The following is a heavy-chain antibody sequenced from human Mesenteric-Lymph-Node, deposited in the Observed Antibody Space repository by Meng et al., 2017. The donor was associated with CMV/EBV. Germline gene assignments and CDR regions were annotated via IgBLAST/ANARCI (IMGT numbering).Heavy chain of an antibody. D-gene: IGHD3-10*01. V-gene: IGHV3-73*01. CDR3: TGTGVLGG. CDR1: GFTFSGSA. J-gene: IGHJ4*02. Sequence: GESLKISCAASGFTFSGSAMHWVRQASGKGLEWVGRIRSKANSYETAYAASVKGRFTISRDDAKNTAYLKMNSLKTEDTAVYYCTGTGVLGGWGQGTLVTVSS. CDR2: IRSKANSYET.